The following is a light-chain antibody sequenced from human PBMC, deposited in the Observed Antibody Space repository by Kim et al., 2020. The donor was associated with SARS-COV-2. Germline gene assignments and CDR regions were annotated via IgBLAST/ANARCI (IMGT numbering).Light chain of an antibody. J-gene: IGKJ2*01. CDR2: GAS. CDR3: QQYGSSYT. V-gene: IGKV3-20*01. CDR1: QSVSSSY. Sequence: EIVLTQSPGTLSLSPGERATLSCRASQSVSSSYLAWYQQKPGQAPRLLIYGASSRATGIPDRFSGSGSGTDFTLTISRLEPEDFAVYYCQQYGSSYTFGQGTNWRS.